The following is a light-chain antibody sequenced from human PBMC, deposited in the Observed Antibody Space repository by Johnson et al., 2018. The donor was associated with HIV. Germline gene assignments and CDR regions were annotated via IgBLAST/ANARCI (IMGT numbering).Light chain of an antibody. CDR2: ENN. V-gene: IGLV1-51*02. CDR1: SSNIGNNY. J-gene: IGLJ1*01. Sequence: QSVLTQPPSMSATPGQKVTISCSGSSSNIGNNYVSWYQQLPGTAPKLLIYENNKRPSGIPDRFSGSKSGTSATLGITGLQTGDEADYYCGTWDSSPSAYVFGTGTKVTVL. CDR3: GTWDSSPSAYV.